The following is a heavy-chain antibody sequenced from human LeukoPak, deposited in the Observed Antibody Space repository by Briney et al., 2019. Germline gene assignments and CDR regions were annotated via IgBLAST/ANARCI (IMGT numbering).Heavy chain of an antibody. CDR3: AREVRGAFDI. CDR2: IYNSGIT. Sequence: SETLSLTCTVSGDSVSNSSYYWNWIRQPPGKGLEWIGWIYNSGITNYNPSLKSRVTISVDTSKIQFSLKLSSVTAADTAVYYCAREVRGAFDIWGQGTMVTVSS. V-gene: IGHV4-61*01. J-gene: IGHJ3*02. CDR1: GDSVSNSSYY. D-gene: IGHD2-2*01.